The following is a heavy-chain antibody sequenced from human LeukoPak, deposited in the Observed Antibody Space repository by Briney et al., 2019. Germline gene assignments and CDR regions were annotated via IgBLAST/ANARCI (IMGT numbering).Heavy chain of an antibody. V-gene: IGHV1-24*01. J-gene: IGHJ5*02. CDR3: AAARPLHNWFDP. CDR2: FDPEDGET. Sequence: ASVTVSCKVSGYTLTELSMHWVRQAPGKGLEWMGGFDPEDGETIYAQKFQGRVTMTEDTSTDTAYMELSSLRSEDTAVYYCAAARPLHNWFDPWGQGTLVTVSS. D-gene: IGHD1-26*01. CDR1: GYTLTELS.